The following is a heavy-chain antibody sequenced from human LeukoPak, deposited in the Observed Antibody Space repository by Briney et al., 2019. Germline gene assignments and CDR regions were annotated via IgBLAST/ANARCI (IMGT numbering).Heavy chain of an antibody. CDR3: ARDSHYGSGTIDY. CDR1: GFTFSSYE. Sequence: GGSLRLSCAASGFTFSSYEMNWVRQAPRKGLEWVSYISSSGSTIYYAGSVKGRFTISRDNAKNSLYLQMNSLRAEDTALYYCARDSHYGSGTIDYWGQGTLVTVSS. D-gene: IGHD3-10*01. CDR2: ISSSGSTI. V-gene: IGHV3-48*03. J-gene: IGHJ4*02.